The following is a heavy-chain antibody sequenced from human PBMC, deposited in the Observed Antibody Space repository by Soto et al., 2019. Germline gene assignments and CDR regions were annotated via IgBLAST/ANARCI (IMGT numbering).Heavy chain of an antibody. J-gene: IGHJ6*02. V-gene: IGHV3-48*03. CDR3: ASEGYCSSTSCYTSYYYGMDV. D-gene: IGHD2-2*02. CDR2: ISSSGSTI. Sequence: PGGSLRLSCAASGFTFSSYEMNWVRQAPGKGLEWVSYISSSGSTICYADSVKGRFTISRDNAKNSLYLQMNSLRAEDTAVYYCASEGYCSSTSCYTSYYYGMDVWGQGTTVTVSS. CDR1: GFTFSSYE.